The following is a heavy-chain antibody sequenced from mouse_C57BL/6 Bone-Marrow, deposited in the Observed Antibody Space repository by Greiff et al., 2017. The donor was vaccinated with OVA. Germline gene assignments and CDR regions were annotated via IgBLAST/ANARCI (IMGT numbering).Heavy chain of an antibody. CDR1: GFTFSSYA. J-gene: IGHJ2*01. D-gene: IGHD2-4*01. CDR3: ARSYDYGVDY. CDR2: ISDGGSYT. Sequence: EVQVVESGGGLVKPGGSLKLSCAASGFTFSSYAMSWVRQTPEKRLEWVATISDGGSYTYYPDNVKGRFTISRDNAKNNLYLQMSHLKSEDTAMYYCARSYDYGVDYWGQGTTLTVSS. V-gene: IGHV5-4*01.